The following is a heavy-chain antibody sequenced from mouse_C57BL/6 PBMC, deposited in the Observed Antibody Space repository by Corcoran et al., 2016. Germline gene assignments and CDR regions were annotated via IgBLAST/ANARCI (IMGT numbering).Heavy chain of an antibody. J-gene: IGHJ4*01. Sequence: DVQLQESGPGLVKPSQSLSLTCSVTGYSITSGYYWNGIRQFPGNKLEWMGYISYDGSNNYNPSLKNRISITRDTSKNQFFLKLNSVTTEDTATYYCARRGTGTNAMDYWGQGTSVTVSS. CDR1: GYSITSGYY. D-gene: IGHD4-1*01. CDR2: ISYDGSN. V-gene: IGHV3-6*01. CDR3: ARRGTGTNAMDY.